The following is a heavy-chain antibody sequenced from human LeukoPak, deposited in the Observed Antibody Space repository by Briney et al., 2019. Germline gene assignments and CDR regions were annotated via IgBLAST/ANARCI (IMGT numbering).Heavy chain of an antibody. Sequence: GGSLRLSFSASALNLLDPGVRWGRQAPGKGLVWVSRLGTDGTYTNYADSVTGRFTISRDNAKNTLYLQMDSLRAEDTSFYYCVRDPSNSWNWFDLWGQGTLVTVSS. CDR2: LGTDGTYT. D-gene: IGHD4-11*01. V-gene: IGHV3-74*01. CDR1: ALNLLDPG. CDR3: VRDPSNSWNWFDL. J-gene: IGHJ5*02.